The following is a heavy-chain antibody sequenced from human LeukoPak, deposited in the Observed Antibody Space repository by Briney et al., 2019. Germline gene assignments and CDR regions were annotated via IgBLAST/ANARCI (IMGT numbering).Heavy chain of an antibody. CDR2: IYSGGST. Sequence: GGSLRLSCAASGLTVSSNYMSWVRQAPGKGLEWVSVIYSGGSTYYADSVKGRFTISRENSKNTLYLQMNSLRAEDTAVCYCARGSSKIDYWGQGTLVTVSS. J-gene: IGHJ4*02. CDR1: GLTVSSNY. V-gene: IGHV3-53*01. D-gene: IGHD3-10*01. CDR3: ARGSSKIDY.